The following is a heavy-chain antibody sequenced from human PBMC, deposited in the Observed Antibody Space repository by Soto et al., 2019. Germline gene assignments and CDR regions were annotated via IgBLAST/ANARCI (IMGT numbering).Heavy chain of an antibody. CDR3: AKDRNGDIAARPTYDYYGMDV. CDR2: ISGSGGST. CDR1: GFTFSSYA. D-gene: IGHD6-6*01. J-gene: IGHJ6*02. V-gene: IGHV3-23*01. Sequence: GGSLRLSCAASGFTFSSYAMSWVRQAPGKGLEWVSAISGSGGSTYYADSVKGRFTISRDNSKNTLYLQMNSLRAEDTAVYYCAKDRNGDIAARPTYDYYGMDVWGQGTTVTVSS.